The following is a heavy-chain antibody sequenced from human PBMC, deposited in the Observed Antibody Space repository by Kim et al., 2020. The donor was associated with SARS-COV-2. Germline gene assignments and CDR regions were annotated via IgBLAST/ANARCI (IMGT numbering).Heavy chain of an antibody. CDR3: ARDALKQQRAIDY. Sequence: YADSVKGRFTISRDNAKNSLYLQMNSLRAEDTAVYYCARDALKQQRAIDYWGQGTLVTVSS. V-gene: IGHV3-21*01. J-gene: IGHJ4*02. D-gene: IGHD6-13*01.